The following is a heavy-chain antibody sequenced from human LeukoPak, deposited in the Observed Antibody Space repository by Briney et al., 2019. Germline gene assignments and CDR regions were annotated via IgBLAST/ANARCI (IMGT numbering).Heavy chain of an antibody. Sequence: SETLSLTCAVSGGSLSSSNWWSWVRQPPGKGLEWIGEIYHSGSTNYNPSLKSRVTISVGKSRKHFSLKLNSVTAADTAVYYCARGGSSNWTPFDYWGQGTLVTFSS. V-gene: IGHV4-4*02. J-gene: IGHJ4*02. CDR3: ARGGSSNWTPFDY. D-gene: IGHD6-13*01. CDR2: IYHSGST. CDR1: GGSLSSSNW.